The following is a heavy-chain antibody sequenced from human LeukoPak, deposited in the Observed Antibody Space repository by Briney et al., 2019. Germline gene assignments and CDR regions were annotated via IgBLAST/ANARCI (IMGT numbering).Heavy chain of an antibody. CDR1: GGSISSYY. V-gene: IGHV4-59*01. CDR3: ANSGGYSGYGKRGGVHYFDY. CDR2: IYYSGST. D-gene: IGHD5-12*01. J-gene: IGHJ4*02. Sequence: SETLSLTCTVSGGSISSYYWSWIRQPPGKGLEWIGYIYYSGSTNYNPSLKSRVTISVDTSKDQFSLKLSSVTAADTAVYYCANSGGYSGYGKRGGVHYFDYWGQGTLVTVSS.